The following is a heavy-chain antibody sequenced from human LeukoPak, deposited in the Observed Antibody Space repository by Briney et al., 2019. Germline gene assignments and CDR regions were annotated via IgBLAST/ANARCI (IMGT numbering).Heavy chain of an antibody. J-gene: IGHJ6*03. Sequence: GGSLRLSCAASGFTFSSYAMHWVRQAPGKGLEWVAVISYDGSNKYYADSVKGRFTISRDNSKNTLYLQMNSLRAEDTAVYYCARDVLSGWPYYYYYMDVWGKGTTVTISS. CDR2: ISYDGSNK. D-gene: IGHD6-19*01. CDR1: GFTFSSYA. V-gene: IGHV3-30*04. CDR3: ARDVLSGWPYYYYYMDV.